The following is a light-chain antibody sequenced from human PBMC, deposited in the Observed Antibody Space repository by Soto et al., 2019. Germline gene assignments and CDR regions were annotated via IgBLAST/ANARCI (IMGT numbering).Light chain of an antibody. V-gene: IGLV1-40*01. CDR3: QSFDISLSGYV. CDR2: GNT. Sequence: QSVLTQPPSVSGAPGQRVTISCTGSSSNIGADYDVHWYQQYPGTSPKLLIYGNTNRPSGVPDRFSGSKSGTSASLAITGLQAEYDADYYCQSFDISLSGYVFGSGTNVTGL. J-gene: IGLJ1*01. CDR1: SSNIGADYD.